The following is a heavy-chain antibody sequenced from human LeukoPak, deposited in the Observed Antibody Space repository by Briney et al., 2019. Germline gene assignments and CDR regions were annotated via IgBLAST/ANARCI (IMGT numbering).Heavy chain of an antibody. J-gene: IGHJ4*02. D-gene: IGHD3-22*01. CDR1: GFTFSSYA. CDR3: AKSESIVVMLFDY. Sequence: GGSLRLSCAASGFTFSSYAMSWVRQAPGKGLEWVSAISGSGGSTYYADSAKGRFTISRDNSKNTVYLQMNSLRAEDTAVYYCAKSESIVVMLFDYWGQGTLVTVSS. CDR2: ISGSGGST. V-gene: IGHV3-23*01.